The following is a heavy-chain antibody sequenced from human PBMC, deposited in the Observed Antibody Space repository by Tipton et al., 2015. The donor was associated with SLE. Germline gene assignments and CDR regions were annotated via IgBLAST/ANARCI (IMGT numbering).Heavy chain of an antibody. J-gene: IGHJ3*01. V-gene: IGHV4-39*07. CDR2: FHHKGSS. Sequence: TLSLTCIVSGGSVSSSSYYWGWIRQPPGRGLEWIGSFHHKGSSYYGPTLGSRVTISGDTSRNQFSLTLSSVTAADTAVYYCARDTDRGSSAYAGAFDFWGQGTVVTVSS. D-gene: IGHD3-22*01. CDR1: GGSVSSSSYY. CDR3: ARDTDRGSSAYAGAFDF.